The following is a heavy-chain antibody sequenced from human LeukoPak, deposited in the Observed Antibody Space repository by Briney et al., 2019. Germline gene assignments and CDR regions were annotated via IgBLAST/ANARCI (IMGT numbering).Heavy chain of an antibody. CDR3: AKQLGYCSDGSCYFPY. Sequence: GSLRLSCAASGFTVSSNYMNWVRQAPGKGLEWVSVIYGGGNIYYADSVKGRFTISRDNSKSTLCLQMNSLRAEDTAVYYCAKQLGYCSDGSCYFPYWGQGTLVTVSS. CDR1: GFTVSSNY. D-gene: IGHD2-15*01. V-gene: IGHV3-53*01. J-gene: IGHJ4*02. CDR2: IYGGGNI.